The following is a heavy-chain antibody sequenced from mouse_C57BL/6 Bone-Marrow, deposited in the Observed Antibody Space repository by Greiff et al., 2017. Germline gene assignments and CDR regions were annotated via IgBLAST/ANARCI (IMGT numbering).Heavy chain of an antibody. J-gene: IGHJ4*01. V-gene: IGHV5-4*01. CDR1: GFTFSSYA. Sequence: EVNLVESGGGLVKPGGSLKLSCAASGFTFSSYAMSWVRQTPEKRLEWVATISDGGSYTYYPDNVKGRFTISRDNARNNLYLKMNDLKSEDRAMYYCAREWGRTCYAMDYWGQGTSVTVSS. CDR3: AREWGRTCYAMDY. CDR2: ISDGGSYT.